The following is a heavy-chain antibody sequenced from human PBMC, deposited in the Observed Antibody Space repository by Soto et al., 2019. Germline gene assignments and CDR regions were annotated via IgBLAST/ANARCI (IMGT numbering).Heavy chain of an antibody. V-gene: IGHV1-2*02. Sequence: QVQLVQSGAEVKKPGASVKVSCKASGYTFTGYYIHWVRQAPGQGLEWMALINPNSGDTNYAQKFQGRVTLTRDTSINTVYMEVTSLRFDDTAVYYCAVAGLPLEYWGQGPLFTVFS. CDR1: GYTFTGYY. J-gene: IGHJ1*01. D-gene: IGHD6-19*01. CDR3: AVAGLPLEY. CDR2: INPNSGDT.